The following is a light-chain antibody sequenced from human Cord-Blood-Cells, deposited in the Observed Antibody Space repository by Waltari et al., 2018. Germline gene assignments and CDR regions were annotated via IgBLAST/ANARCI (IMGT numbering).Light chain of an antibody. Sequence: DIQMTPSPSSLSASVGDRVTITCRASQSISSYLNWYQQKPEKAPKLLIYAASSLQSGVPSRFSGSGSGADFTLTISSLQPEDFATYYCQQSYSTLTFGGGTKVEIK. CDR2: AAS. J-gene: IGKJ4*01. V-gene: IGKV1-39*01. CDR1: QSISSY. CDR3: QQSYSTLT.